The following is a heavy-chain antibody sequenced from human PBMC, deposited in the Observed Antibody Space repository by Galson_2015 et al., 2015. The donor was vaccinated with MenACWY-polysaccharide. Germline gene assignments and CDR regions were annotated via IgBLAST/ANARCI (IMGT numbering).Heavy chain of an antibody. V-gene: IGHV3-53*01. CDR2: IYSGGSA. D-gene: IGHD6-13*01. Sequence: SLRLSCAASGFTVSSNYMSWVRQAPGKGLEWVSVIYSGGSANYADSVKGRFTISRDNSKNTLYLQMNSLRAEDTAVYYCARVGIGAAGTLDYYYMDVWGKGTTVTVSS. CDR1: GFTVSSNY. J-gene: IGHJ6*03. CDR3: ARVGIGAAGTLDYYYMDV.